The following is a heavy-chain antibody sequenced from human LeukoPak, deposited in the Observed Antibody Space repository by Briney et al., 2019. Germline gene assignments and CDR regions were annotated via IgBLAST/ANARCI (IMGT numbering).Heavy chain of an antibody. CDR3: ARDLEDFDSPANDY. J-gene: IGHJ4*02. V-gene: IGHV4-4*07. CDR2: IYAPGSS. D-gene: IGHD2-15*01. CDR1: GDSISGYY. Sequence: KPSETLSLTCTVSGDSISGYYWAWIRQPAGKGLEWIGHIYAPGSSNYSPSFKSRVTMLIDMSNNQFSLRLNSVTAADTAMYYCARDLEDFDSPANDYWGQGTHVIVSP.